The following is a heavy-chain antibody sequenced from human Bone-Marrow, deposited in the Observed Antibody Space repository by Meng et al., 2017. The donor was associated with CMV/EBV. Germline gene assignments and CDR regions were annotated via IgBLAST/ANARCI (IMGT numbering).Heavy chain of an antibody. CDR3: ATGSYYKRSLDY. Sequence: GESLKISCAASGFTFSSYAMSWVRQAPGKGLEWVSAISGSGGSTYYADSVKGRFTISRDNSKNTLYLQMNSLRAEDTAVYYCATGSYYKRSLDYWGQGTRVTVSS. CDR2: ISGSGGST. CDR1: GFTFSSYA. D-gene: IGHD3-10*01. V-gene: IGHV3-23*01. J-gene: IGHJ4*02.